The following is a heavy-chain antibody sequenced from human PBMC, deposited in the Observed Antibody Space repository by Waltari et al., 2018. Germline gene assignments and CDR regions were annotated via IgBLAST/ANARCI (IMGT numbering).Heavy chain of an antibody. CDR3: ARGVGSGQGVVH. CDR1: GFTFTTYW. D-gene: IGHD1-26*01. Sequence: VRLVESGGTLVRPGGALGLTGAAAGFTFTTYWMSWVRQAPGKGLEWVVNINEDGSEKNYVDSVKGRFTISRDNTENSLYLQMNSLRGEDTAVYYCARGVGSGQGVVHWGQGTLVTVSS. J-gene: IGHJ4*02. V-gene: IGHV3-7*01. CDR2: INEDGSEK.